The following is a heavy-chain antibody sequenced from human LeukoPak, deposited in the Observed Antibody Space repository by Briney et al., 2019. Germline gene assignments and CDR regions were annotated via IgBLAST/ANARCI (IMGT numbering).Heavy chain of an antibody. CDR3: ASTASSSWTDYYYYYMGV. CDR2: ISFDGSNI. D-gene: IGHD6-13*01. V-gene: IGHV3-30*04. J-gene: IGHJ6*03. CDR1: GFTFSIYA. Sequence: GGSLRLSCAASGFTFSIYAMHWVRQAPGKGLEWVAVISFDGSNIYYADSVKGRFTISRDNSKNTLYLQMNSLRAEDTAVYYCASTASSSWTDYYYYYMGVWGKGTTVTVSS.